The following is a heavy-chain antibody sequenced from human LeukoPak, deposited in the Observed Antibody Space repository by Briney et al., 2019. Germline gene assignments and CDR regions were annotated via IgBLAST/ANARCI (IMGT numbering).Heavy chain of an antibody. CDR2: TYYRSKWYN. D-gene: IGHD6-19*01. Sequence: SQTLSLTFAISGDSVSSNSAAWNWIRQSPSRGLEWLGRTYYRSKWYNDYAVSVKSRITINPNTSKNQFSLQLNSVTPEDTAVYYCARAWYSSGWYHYYGMDVWGQGTTVTVSS. CDR3: ARAWYSSGWYHYYGMDV. CDR1: GDSVSSNSAA. J-gene: IGHJ6*02. V-gene: IGHV6-1*01.